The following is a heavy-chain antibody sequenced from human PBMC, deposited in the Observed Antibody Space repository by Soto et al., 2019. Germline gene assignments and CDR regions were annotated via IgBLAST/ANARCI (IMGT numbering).Heavy chain of an antibody. Sequence: GGSLRLSCAASGFTFSNAWMNWVRQAPGKGLEWVARFRSATDGGTTDYAAPVEGRFTILRDDSINTLYLQMNSLRAEDTAVYYCARDGGIDYGDYQFYWGQGTLVTVSS. CDR3: ARDGGIDYGDYQFY. V-gene: IGHV3-15*07. D-gene: IGHD4-17*01. CDR1: GFTFSNAW. J-gene: IGHJ4*02. CDR2: FRSATDGGTT.